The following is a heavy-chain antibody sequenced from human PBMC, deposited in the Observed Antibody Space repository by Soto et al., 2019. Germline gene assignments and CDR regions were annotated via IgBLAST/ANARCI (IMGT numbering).Heavy chain of an antibody. V-gene: IGHV1-18*01. J-gene: IGHJ4*02. Sequence: ASVKVSCKASGYTFTSYGISWVRQAPGQGLEWMGWISAYNGNTNYAQKLQGRVTMTTDTSTSTAYMELRSLRSDDTAVYYCARGVDYDFWSGYYYQGGPPSGYWGQGTLVTVSS. D-gene: IGHD3-3*01. CDR2: ISAYNGNT. CDR1: GYTFTSYG. CDR3: ARGVDYDFWSGYYYQGGPPSGY.